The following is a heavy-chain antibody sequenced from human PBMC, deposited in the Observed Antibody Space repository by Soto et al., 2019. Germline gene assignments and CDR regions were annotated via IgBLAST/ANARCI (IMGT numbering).Heavy chain of an antibody. CDR3: ARDGDPGYTFWSGPLGGGRFAP. Sequence: QVQLVQSGAEVKKPGSSVNVSCKTSGGTFGNTAVTWVRQAPGQGLEWMGGIVPMFGTANYAQKFQGRVTITADESTNTAYMELRSLRSDDTAVYYCARDGDPGYTFWSGPLGGGRFAPWGQGTLVTVSS. D-gene: IGHD3-3*01. CDR1: GGTFGNTA. CDR2: IVPMFGTA. V-gene: IGHV1-69*12. J-gene: IGHJ5*02.